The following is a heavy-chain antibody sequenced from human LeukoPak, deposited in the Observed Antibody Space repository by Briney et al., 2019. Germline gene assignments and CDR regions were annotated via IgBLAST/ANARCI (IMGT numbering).Heavy chain of an antibody. CDR1: GFTLSSYW. J-gene: IGHJ4*02. CDR3: ARDRQFYYDSSGFDY. Sequence: GGSLRLSCAASGFTLSSYWMHWVRQAPGKGLVWLSRINADGISTSYADSVKGRFIISRDNAKNTLYLQMNSLRAEDTAVYYCARDRQFYYDSSGFDYWGQGTLVTVSS. V-gene: IGHV3-74*01. CDR2: INADGIST. D-gene: IGHD3-22*01.